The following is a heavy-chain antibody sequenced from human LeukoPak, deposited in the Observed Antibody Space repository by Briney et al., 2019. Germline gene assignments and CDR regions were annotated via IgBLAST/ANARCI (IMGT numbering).Heavy chain of an antibody. V-gene: IGHV3-49*03. Sequence: GRSLRLSCTASGFTFGDYAMSWFRQAPGKGLEWVGFIRSKAYGGTTEYAASVKGRFTISRDDSKSIAYLQMNSLKTEDTAVYYCAKDGISWYYYLDVWGKGTTVTISS. CDR3: AKDGISWYYYLDV. D-gene: IGHD1-26*01. CDR2: IRSKAYGGTT. CDR1: GFTFGDYA. J-gene: IGHJ6*03.